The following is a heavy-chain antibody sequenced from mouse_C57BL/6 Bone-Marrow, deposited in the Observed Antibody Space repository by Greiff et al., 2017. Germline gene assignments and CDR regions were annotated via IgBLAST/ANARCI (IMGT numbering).Heavy chain of an antibody. CDR2: LNTGHGGT. CDR3: SRGGGNYRFAY. J-gene: IGHJ3*01. CDR1: GYAFTNYL. V-gene: IGHV1-54*01. Sequence: VKLVESGAELVRPGTSVKVSCTASGYAFTNYLIEWVKQRPGQGLEWIGVLNTGHGGTNYNEKFQGKATMTAGKTSSTADMQLSSLTSEDSAVYFCSRGGGNYRFAYWGQGTLVTVSA. D-gene: IGHD2-1*01.